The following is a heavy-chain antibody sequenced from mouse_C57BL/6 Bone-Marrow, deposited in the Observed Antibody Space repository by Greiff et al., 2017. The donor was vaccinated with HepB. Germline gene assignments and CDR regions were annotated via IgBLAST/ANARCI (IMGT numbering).Heavy chain of an antibody. D-gene: IGHD2-4*01. Sequence: EVQLQESGGGLVQPGESLKLSCESNEYEFPSHDMSWVRKTPEKRLEWVATISDGGSYTYYPDNVKGRFTISRDNAKNNLYLQMSHLKSEDTAMYYCARDHYDYPAWFAYGGQGTLVTVSA. CDR3: ARDHYDYPAWFAY. J-gene: IGHJ3*01. V-gene: IGHV5-4*01. CDR2: ISDGGSYT. CDR1: EYEFPSHD.